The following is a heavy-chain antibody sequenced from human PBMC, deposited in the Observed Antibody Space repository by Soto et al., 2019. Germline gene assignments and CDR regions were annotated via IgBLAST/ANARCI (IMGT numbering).Heavy chain of an antibody. CDR3: ALARSIAAAGYFQH. CDR2: IWYDGSNK. V-gene: IGHV3-33*01. J-gene: IGHJ1*01. Sequence: PGGSLRLSCAASGFTFSSYGMHWVRQAPGKGLEWVAVIWYDGSNKYYADSVKGRFTISRDNSKNTLYLQMNSLRAEDTAVYYCALARSIAAAGYFQHWGQGTLVTVSS. CDR1: GFTFSSYG. D-gene: IGHD6-13*01.